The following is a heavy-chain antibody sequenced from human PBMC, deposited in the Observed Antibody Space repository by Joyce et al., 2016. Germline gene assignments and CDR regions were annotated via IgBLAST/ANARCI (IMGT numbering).Heavy chain of an antibody. CDR1: GYTFITHG. CDR2: ISAYNGHT. Sequence: QAQLVQSGAEVKKPGASVKVSCNASGYTFITHGISWVRQAPGQGLEWMGWISAYNGHTKIAPKSQGRVTMTADTSTGTDYMELRSLRSEDTAVYYCGRVPGYCSSSCPYGMDVWGHGTTVTVSS. D-gene: IGHD2-2*01. V-gene: IGHV1-18*01. CDR3: GRVPGYCSSSCPYGMDV. J-gene: IGHJ6*02.